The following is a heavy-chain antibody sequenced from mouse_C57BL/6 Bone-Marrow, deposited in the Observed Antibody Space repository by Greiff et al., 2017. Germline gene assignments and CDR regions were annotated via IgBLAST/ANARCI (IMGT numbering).Heavy chain of an antibody. CDR2: IYPGSGST. CDR3: AREKENYDGWFAY. J-gene: IGHJ3*01. Sequence: QVQLQQPGAELVKPGASVKMSCKASGYTFTSYWITWVKQRPGQGLEWIGDIYPGSGSTNYNEKFKSKATLTVDTSSSTAYMQLSSLTSEDSAVYYGAREKENYDGWFAYWGQGTLVTVSA. V-gene: IGHV1-55*01. CDR1: GYTFTSYW. D-gene: IGHD2-4*01.